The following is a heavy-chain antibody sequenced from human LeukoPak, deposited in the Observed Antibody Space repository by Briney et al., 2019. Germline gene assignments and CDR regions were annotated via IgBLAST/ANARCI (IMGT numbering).Heavy chain of an antibody. J-gene: IGHJ4*02. CDR2: ISGRGDYT. CDR1: GFTFSSYA. V-gene: IGHV3-23*01. Sequence: GGSPRLSCAASGFTFSSYAFSWVRQAPGKGLEWVSAISGRGDYTYYADSVKGRFTISRDNSKNTLYLQMNSLRAEDTAVYYCAKHKPSSTRGCFDYWGQGTLVTVSS. CDR3: AKHKPSSTRGCFDY. D-gene: IGHD2-2*01.